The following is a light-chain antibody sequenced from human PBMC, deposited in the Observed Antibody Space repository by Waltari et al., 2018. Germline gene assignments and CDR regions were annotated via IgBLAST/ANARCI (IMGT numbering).Light chain of an antibody. Sequence: QSALTQPAPVSGSPGQSITISCTGTSSAVGRFDLVSWFQQHPGKAPRLMIYEVSKWPSGVSSRFSGSKSGNTASLTISGLQAEDEADYYCCSYAGSNTWVFGGGTKLTVL. J-gene: IGLJ3*02. CDR1: SSAVGRFDL. CDR2: EVS. V-gene: IGLV2-23*02. CDR3: CSYAGSNTWV.